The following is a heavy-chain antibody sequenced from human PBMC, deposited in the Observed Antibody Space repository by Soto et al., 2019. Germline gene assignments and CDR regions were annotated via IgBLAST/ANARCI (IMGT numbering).Heavy chain of an antibody. CDR1: GFTFSSYA. D-gene: IGHD2-2*01. CDR2: ISYDGSNK. V-gene: IGHV3-30-3*01. J-gene: IGHJ4*02. Sequence: GGSLRLSCAASGFTFSSYAMHWVRQAPGKGLEWVAVISYDGSNKYYADSVKGRFTISRDNSKNTLYLQMNSLRAEDTAVYYCARDTRLDYWGQGTLVTVSS. CDR3: ARDTRLDY.